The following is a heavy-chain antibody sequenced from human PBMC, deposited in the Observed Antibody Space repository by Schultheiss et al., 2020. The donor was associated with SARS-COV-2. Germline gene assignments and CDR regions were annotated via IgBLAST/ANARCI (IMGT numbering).Heavy chain of an antibody. CDR3: ARPRAYYYDSSGHFDY. CDR2: ISWNSGSI. Sequence: GGSLRLSCAASGFTFDDYAMHWVRQAPGKGLEWVSGISWNSGSIGYADSVKGRFTISRDNAKNSLYLQMNSLRAEDTAVYYCARPRAYYYDSSGHFDYWGQGTLVTVSS. J-gene: IGHJ4*02. V-gene: IGHV3-9*01. CDR1: GFTFDDYA. D-gene: IGHD3-22*01.